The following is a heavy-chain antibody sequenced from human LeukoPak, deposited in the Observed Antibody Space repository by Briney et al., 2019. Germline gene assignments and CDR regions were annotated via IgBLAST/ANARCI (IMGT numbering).Heavy chain of an antibody. J-gene: IGHJ6*02. CDR2: IDYSGRA. CDR1: GGSITTFY. Sequence: SETLSLTCTVSGGSITTFYWSWVRPPPGKGLEYIGHIDYSGRAKYNPSLKSRVTISVDASKNQFYLKLNSVTAADTAVYYCVRSATIAVFRYGMDVWGQGTTVTVSS. V-gene: IGHV4-59*01. D-gene: IGHD5-24*01. CDR3: VRSATIAVFRYGMDV.